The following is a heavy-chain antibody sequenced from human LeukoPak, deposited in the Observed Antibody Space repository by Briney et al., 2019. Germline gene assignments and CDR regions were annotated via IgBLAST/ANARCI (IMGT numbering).Heavy chain of an antibody. V-gene: IGHV3-21*03. CDR3: ARDSDWGLRYYFEY. Sequence: PGGSLRLSCAASGFTFSSYNMNWVRQAPGKGLEWVSSISSSSGYVYYADSLKGRFTISRDNAKNSLYLQMNSLRTKDTAVYYCARDSDWGLRYYFEYWGQGTLVTVSS. CDR1: GFTFSSYN. J-gene: IGHJ4*02. D-gene: IGHD7-27*01. CDR2: ISSSSGYV.